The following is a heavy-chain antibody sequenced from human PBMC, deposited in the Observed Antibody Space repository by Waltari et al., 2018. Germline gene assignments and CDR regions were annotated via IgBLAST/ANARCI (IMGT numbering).Heavy chain of an antibody. D-gene: IGHD3-3*01. CDR2: ISYDGSNK. CDR3: AKAKPRRDFWSGYYLDY. V-gene: IGHV3-30*18. Sequence: SGAASGFTFSSYGMHWVRPAPGKGLEWVAVISYDGSNKYYADSVKGRFTISRDNSKNTLYLQMNSLRAEDTAVYYCAKAKPRRDFWSGYYLDYWGQGTLVTVSS. CDR1: GFTFSSYG. J-gene: IGHJ4*02.